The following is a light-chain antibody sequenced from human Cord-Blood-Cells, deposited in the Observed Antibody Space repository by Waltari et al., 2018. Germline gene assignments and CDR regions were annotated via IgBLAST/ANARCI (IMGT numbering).Light chain of an antibody. J-gene: IGLJ3*02. CDR2: EGS. V-gene: IGLV2-23*03. Sequence: QSALTQPASVSGSPGQSITISCTGTSSDVGSYNLVSWYQPHPGKAPKLMIYEGSKRPSGVSNRFSGSKSGNTASLTISGLQAEDEADYYCCSYAGSSTFAVFGGGTKLTVL. CDR1: SSDVGSYNL. CDR3: CSYAGSSTFAV.